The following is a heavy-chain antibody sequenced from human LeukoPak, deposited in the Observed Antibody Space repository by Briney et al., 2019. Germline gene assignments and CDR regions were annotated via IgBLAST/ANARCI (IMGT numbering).Heavy chain of an antibody. J-gene: IGHJ4*02. CDR2: IIPIFGTA. V-gene: IGHV1-69*13. Sequence: SVKVSFKASGGSFSSYAISWVRQAPGQGLEWMGGIIPIFGTANYAQKFQGRVTITADESTSTAYMELSSLRSEDTAVYYCAREYSSGLKGVYWGQGTLVTVSS. CDR3: AREYSSGLKGVY. D-gene: IGHD6-19*01. CDR1: GGSFSSYA.